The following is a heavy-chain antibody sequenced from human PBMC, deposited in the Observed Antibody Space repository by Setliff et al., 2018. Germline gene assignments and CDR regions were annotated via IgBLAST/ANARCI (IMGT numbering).Heavy chain of an antibody. J-gene: IGHJ4*02. Sequence: SETLSLTCNVSGASISGSAYYWGWIRQPPGKGLEWIGSIDYSGTIYYNPSLKSRVTISVDTSKNQVSLKLSSVTAADTAVYYCARSGDYIWGSYRPYYFDHWGQGALVTVSS. CDR3: ARSGDYIWGSYRPYYFDH. V-gene: IGHV4-39*07. D-gene: IGHD3-16*02. CDR2: IDYSGTI. CDR1: GASISGSAYY.